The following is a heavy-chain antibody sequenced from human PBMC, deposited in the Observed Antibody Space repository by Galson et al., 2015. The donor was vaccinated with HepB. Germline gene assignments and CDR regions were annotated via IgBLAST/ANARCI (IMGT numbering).Heavy chain of an antibody. J-gene: IGHJ4*02. CDR2: ISNGGNNT. V-gene: IGHV3-23*03. Sequence: SLRLSCAAAGFTFRTFAMSWVRHTAGKGLECVSVISNGGNNTYYADSVKGRFTSSRDNSKNTLSLQMNSLRAEDTAVYYCAKGTVFDWLLKFEYWGQGALVTVSS. CDR3: AKGTVFDWLLKFEY. CDR1: GFTFRTFA. D-gene: IGHD3-9*01.